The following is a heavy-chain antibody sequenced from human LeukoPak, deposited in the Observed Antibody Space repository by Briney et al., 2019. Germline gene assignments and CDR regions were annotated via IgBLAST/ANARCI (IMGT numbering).Heavy chain of an antibody. CDR3: ARQGGYIAPLAL. D-gene: IGHD6-13*01. CDR2: ISYSGNT. Sequence: PSETLSLTCTVPGGSISSYYWSWIRQPPGKGLEWIGYISYSGNTNYNPSHKSRVTISLDTSKYQFSLKLSSVTAADTAVYYCARQGGYIAPLALWGQGTLVTVSA. J-gene: IGHJ4*02. V-gene: IGHV4-59*08. CDR1: GGSISSYY.